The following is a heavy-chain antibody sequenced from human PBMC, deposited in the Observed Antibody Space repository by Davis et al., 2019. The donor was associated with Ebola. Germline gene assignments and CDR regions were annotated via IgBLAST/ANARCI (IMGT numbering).Heavy chain of an antibody. CDR2: IKQDGSEK. V-gene: IGHV3-7*03. CDR3: ARRVQDYDFWSGYYWNWFDP. Sequence: GESLKISCAASGFTFSSYWMSWVRQAPGKGLEWVANIKQDGSEKYYVDSVKGRFTISRDNAKNSLYLQMNSLRAEDTAVYYCARRVQDYDFWSGYYWNWFDPWGQGTLVTVSS. J-gene: IGHJ5*02. D-gene: IGHD3-3*01. CDR1: GFTFSSYW.